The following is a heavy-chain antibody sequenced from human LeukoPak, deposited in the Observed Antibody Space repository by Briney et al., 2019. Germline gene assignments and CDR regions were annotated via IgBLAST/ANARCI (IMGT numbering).Heavy chain of an antibody. J-gene: IGHJ5*02. CDR3: AKDHQVTYYYDSSAHRNWFDP. CDR1: GFTFSSYG. Sequence: GGSLRLSCAASGFTFSSYGMSWVRQAPGKGLEWVSGISGSGGDTYYADSVKGRFTISRDNSRNTLYLQMNSLRAEDTAVYYCAKDHQVTYYYDSSAHRNWFDPWGQGTLVTVSS. CDR2: ISGSGGDT. V-gene: IGHV3-23*01. D-gene: IGHD3-22*01.